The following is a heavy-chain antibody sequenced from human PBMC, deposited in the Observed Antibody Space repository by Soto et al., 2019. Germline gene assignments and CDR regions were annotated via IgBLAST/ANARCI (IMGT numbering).Heavy chain of an antibody. V-gene: IGHV5-51*01. CDR3: ARGGVYYDSSGYYPSPFDY. Sequence: GQPLKVSWKVAWDRFTSYGSGWVRQMPGKGLEWMGIIYPGDSDTRYSPSFQGQVTISADKSISTAYLQWSSLKASDTAMYYCARGGVYYDSSGYYPSPFDYWGQGPLVTVSS. CDR2: IYPGDSDT. CDR1: WDRFTSYG. J-gene: IGHJ4*02. D-gene: IGHD3-22*01.